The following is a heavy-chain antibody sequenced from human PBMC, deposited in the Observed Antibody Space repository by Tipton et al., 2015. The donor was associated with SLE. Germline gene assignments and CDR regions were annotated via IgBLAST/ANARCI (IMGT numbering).Heavy chain of an antibody. V-gene: IGHV4-34*01. J-gene: IGHJ6*02. CDR3: AIGRVPFGMDV. Sequence: TLSLTCAVYGGSFSDHYWRWSWIRQPPGKGLEWIGEIDRRGNTNYNPSLKSRVTISVDTSKNQLSLKLTSVTAADTAVYYCAIGRVPFGMDVWGQGTTVAVSS. CDR2: IDRRGNT. CDR1: GGSFSDHY. D-gene: IGHD3-10*01.